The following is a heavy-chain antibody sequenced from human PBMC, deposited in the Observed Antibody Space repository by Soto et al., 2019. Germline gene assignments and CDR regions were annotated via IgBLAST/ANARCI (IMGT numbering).Heavy chain of an antibody. V-gene: IGHV3-9*01. CDR3: ATQGY. CDR2: ISGNGGRI. J-gene: IGHJ4*02. CDR1: GLTFDDYA. Sequence: EVQLVESGGGLVQPGRSPRLSCAASGLTFDDYAMHWVRQAPGKGLEWVSGISGNGGRIGYADSVKGRFTISRVNTKNSLYLQMHSVRVEDTAFYYCATQGYWGQGTLVTVSS.